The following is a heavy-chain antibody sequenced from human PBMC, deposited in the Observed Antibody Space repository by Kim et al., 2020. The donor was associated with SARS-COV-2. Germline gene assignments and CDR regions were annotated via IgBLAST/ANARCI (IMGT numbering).Heavy chain of an antibody. CDR2: INAGNGNT. D-gene: IGHD2-2*01. Sequence: ASVKVSCKASGYTFTSYAMHWVRQAPGQRLEWMGWINAGNGNTKYSQKFQGRVTITRDTSASTAYMELSSLRSEDTAVYYCARGGVVVPAAQHIWVDPTYMWGMDVWGQGTTVTVSS. V-gene: IGHV1-3*01. CDR3: ARGGVVVPAAQHIWVDPTYMWGMDV. CDR1: GYTFTSYA. J-gene: IGHJ6*02.